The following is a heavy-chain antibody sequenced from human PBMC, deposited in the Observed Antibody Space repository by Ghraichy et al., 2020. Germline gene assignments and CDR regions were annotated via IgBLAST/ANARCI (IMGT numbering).Heavy chain of an antibody. J-gene: IGHJ4*02. V-gene: IGHV3-9*01. CDR3: AKDIGWGMSGLWLNY. CDR1: GFTFDDYA. CDR2: ISWNSGSI. Sequence: GGSLRLSCAASGFTFDDYAMHWVRQAPGKGLEWVSGISWNSGSIGYADSVKGRFTISRDNAKNSLYLQMNSLRAEDTALYYCAKDIGWGMSGLWLNYWGQGTLVTVSS. D-gene: IGHD5-18*01.